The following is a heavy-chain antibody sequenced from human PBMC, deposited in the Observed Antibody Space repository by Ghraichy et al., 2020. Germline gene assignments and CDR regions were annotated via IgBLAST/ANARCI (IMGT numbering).Heavy chain of an antibody. CDR3: ARGPHPLLRPEAIKRFDY. CDR1: GGSFSDYY. CDR2: INHSGST. Sequence: SETLSLTCAVYGGSFSDYYWSWIRQPPGKGLEWIGEINHSGSTNYNPSLKSRVSISVDTSKNQFSLKLSSVTAADTAVYYCARGPHPLLRPEAIKRFDYWGQGTLVTVSS. J-gene: IGHJ4*02. V-gene: IGHV4-34*01.